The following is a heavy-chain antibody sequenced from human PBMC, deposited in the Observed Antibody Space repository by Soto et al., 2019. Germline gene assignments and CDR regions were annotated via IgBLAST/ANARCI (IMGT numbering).Heavy chain of an antibody. CDR3: AKVVLVADIPAANYDFEY. Sequence: EVQLLESGGGLVQPGGSLRLSCSASGFTFSSYAMSWVRQAPGKGLEWVSAISGRDGSAYYADSVKGRFTISGDISKNTTYLQMNSLTAVDTAVYYCAKVVLVADIPAANYDFEYWVQGTLVTVSS. V-gene: IGHV3-23*01. J-gene: IGHJ4*02. CDR2: ISGRDGSA. D-gene: IGHD2-15*01. CDR1: GFTFSSYA.